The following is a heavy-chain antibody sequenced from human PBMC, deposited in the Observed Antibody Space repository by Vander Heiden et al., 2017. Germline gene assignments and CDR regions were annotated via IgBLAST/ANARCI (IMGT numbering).Heavy chain of an antibody. Sequence: EVQLVESGGGLVKPGGSLRLSCAASGFPFSNAWMNWVRQAPGKGLEWVGRIKSKTDGGTTDYAAPVKGRFTISRDDSKNTLYLQMNRLKTEDTAVYYCTTDYGDYPFDYWGQGTLVTVSS. V-gene: IGHV3-15*07. J-gene: IGHJ4*02. CDR2: IKSKTDGGTT. D-gene: IGHD4-17*01. CDR3: TTDYGDYPFDY. CDR1: GFPFSNAW.